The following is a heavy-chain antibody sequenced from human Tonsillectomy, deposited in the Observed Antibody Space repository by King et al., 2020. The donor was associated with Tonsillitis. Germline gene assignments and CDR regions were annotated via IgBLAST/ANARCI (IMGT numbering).Heavy chain of an antibody. V-gene: IGHV1-2*02. D-gene: IGHD2-15*01. CDR1: GYSFSAFY. CDR3: ARGXXSSAXTV. J-gene: IGHJ3*01. Sequence: VQLVESGAEVREPGTSVKVFCKASGYSFSAFYIHWVRQAPGQGPEWMGWINPKSGDTGFAQKFQGKVTLTRDTSINTVYMEVNRLIFDDTAVYYCARGXXSSAXTVWXXGTMVTVXS. CDR2: INPKSGDT.